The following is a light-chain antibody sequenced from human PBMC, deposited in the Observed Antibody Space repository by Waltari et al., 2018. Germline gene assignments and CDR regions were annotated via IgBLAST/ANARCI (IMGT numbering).Light chain of an antibody. V-gene: IGKV1-17*03. CDR1: QTISCY. CDR3: QQHNSHPYS. CDR2: AAS. Sequence: DIQITQSPSSLSASVGDGVTITCRASQTISCYLAWYQQKQGRVPKRLIYAASSLESGVPSRFSGSGSGTEFTLTISSLQPEDFATYYCQQHNSHPYSFGQGTKVEIK. J-gene: IGKJ2*03.